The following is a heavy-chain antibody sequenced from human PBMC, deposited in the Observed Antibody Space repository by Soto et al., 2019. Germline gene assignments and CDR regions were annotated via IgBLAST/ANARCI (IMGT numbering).Heavy chain of an antibody. D-gene: IGHD2-15*01. V-gene: IGHV1-8*01. CDR3: ARVDCSRGSCYSEP. Sequence: ASVKVSCKASGYTFTSYDINWVRQATGQGLEWMGWMNPNSGNTGYAQKFQGRVTMTRNTSISTAYMELSSLRSEDTAVYYGARVDCSRGSCYSEPWGQGTMVTVSS. J-gene: IGHJ5*02. CDR1: GYTFTSYD. CDR2: MNPNSGNT.